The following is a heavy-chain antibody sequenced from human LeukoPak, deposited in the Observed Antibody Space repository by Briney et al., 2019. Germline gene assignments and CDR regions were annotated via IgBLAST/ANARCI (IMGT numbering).Heavy chain of an antibody. Sequence: GGSLRLSCAASGFTFSSYCMSWVRQAPGKGLELVANVKYDGSETYYVDSVKGRFTISRDNAKNSLYLQMNSLRAEDTAVYYCARDIEAAGLFLDYWGQGTLVTVSS. V-gene: IGHV3-7*01. J-gene: IGHJ4*02. D-gene: IGHD6-13*01. CDR2: VKYDGSET. CDR3: ARDIEAAGLFLDY. CDR1: GFTFSSYC.